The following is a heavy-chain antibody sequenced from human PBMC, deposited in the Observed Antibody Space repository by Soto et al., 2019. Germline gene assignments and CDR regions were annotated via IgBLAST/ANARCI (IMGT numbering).Heavy chain of an antibody. J-gene: IGHJ3*02. V-gene: IGHV1-69*13. D-gene: IGHD6-19*01. CDR3: ARDKNRDSSGSHDAFDI. CDR1: GGTFSSYA. CDR2: IIPIFGTA. Sequence: SVKVSCKASGGTFSSYAISWVRQAPGQGLEWMGGIIPIFGTANYAQKFQGRVTITADESTSTAYMELSSLRSEDTAVYYCARDKNRDSSGSHDAFDIWGQGTMVTVSS.